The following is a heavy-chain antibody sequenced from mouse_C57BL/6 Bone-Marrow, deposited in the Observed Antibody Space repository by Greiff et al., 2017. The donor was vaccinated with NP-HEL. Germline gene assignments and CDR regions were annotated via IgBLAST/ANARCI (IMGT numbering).Heavy chain of an antibody. CDR2: ITHSGET. D-gene: IGHD2-2*01. J-gene: IGHJ3*01. Sequence: VQVVESGPGLVKPSQSLFLTCSITGFPITSGYYWIWIRQSPGKPLEWMGYITHSGETFYKPSLPSPISITRETSKNQFFLQLNAVTTEDTAMYYCAGDNGYWFAYWGQGTLVTVSA. V-gene: IGHV12-3*01. CDR1: GFPITSGYY. CDR3: AGDNGYWFAY.